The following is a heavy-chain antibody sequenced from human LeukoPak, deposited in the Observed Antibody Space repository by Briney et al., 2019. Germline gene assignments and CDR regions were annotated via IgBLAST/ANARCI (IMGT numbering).Heavy chain of an antibody. J-gene: IGHJ5*02. CDR1: GYSISSGYY. CDR3: ARQGDQLLFLNWFDP. D-gene: IGHD2-2*01. CDR2: IYHSGST. Sequence: SETLSLTCAVSGYSISSGYYWGWIRQPPGKGLEWIGSIYHSGSTYYNPSLKSRVTISVDTYKNQFSLKLSSVTAADTAVYYCARQGDQLLFLNWFDPWGQGTLVTVSS. V-gene: IGHV4-38-2*01.